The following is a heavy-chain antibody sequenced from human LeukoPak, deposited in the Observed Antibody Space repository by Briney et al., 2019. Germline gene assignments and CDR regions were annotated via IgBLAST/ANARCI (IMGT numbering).Heavy chain of an antibody. D-gene: IGHD2-15*01. V-gene: IGHV3-30*18. CDR2: LSYDGSNK. Sequence: GGSLRLPCAASGFTFSSFGMHSVPQAPGKGVEWVAVLSYDGSNKYYADSVKGRFTISRDNSKNTLYLQMNSLRAEDTAVYYCAKDRAPGYCSGGSCQHYFDYWGQGTLVTVSS. CDR3: AKDRAPGYCSGGSCQHYFDY. CDR1: GFTFSSFG. J-gene: IGHJ4*02.